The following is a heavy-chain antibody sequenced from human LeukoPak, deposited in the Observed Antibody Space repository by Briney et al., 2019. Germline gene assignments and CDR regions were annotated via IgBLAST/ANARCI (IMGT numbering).Heavy chain of an antibody. J-gene: IGHJ4*02. CDR3: ARSRDKNTYGYAY. CDR2: ISSSSSTI. CDR1: GFTFSSYA. V-gene: IGHV3-48*01. D-gene: IGHD5-18*01. Sequence: PGRSLRLSCAASGFTFSSYAMSWVRQAPGKGLEWVSYISSSSSTIYYADSGKGRFTISRDNAKNSLYLQMNNLRAEDTAVYYCARSRDKNTYGYAYWGQGTLVTVSS.